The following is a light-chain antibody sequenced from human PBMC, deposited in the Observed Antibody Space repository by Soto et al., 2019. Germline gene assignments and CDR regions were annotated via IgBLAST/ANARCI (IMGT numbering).Light chain of an antibody. CDR2: EVS. Sequence: QSVLAQPPSASGSPGQSVTISCSGTSSDTGDYNYVSWYQQHPGKAPKLMIYEVSKRPSGVPDRFSGSKSGNTASLTVSGLQADDEADYYCSSYAGSDNYVFGTGTKVTVL. CDR1: SSDTGDYNY. V-gene: IGLV2-8*01. J-gene: IGLJ1*01. CDR3: SSYAGSDNYV.